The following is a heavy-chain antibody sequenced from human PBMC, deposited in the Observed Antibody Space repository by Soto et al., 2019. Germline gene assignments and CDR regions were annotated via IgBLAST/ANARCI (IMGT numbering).Heavy chain of an antibody. D-gene: IGHD2-2*01. V-gene: IGHV1-18*04. CDR1: GYTFTRYG. Sequence: ASVKVSCKASGYTFTRYGISWVRQAPGQGLEWMAWTSANNDNTNYAEKLQGRVTLTTDTSTGTAYMELRSLRSDDTAVYYCARDERGTCTGTSRSYFDYWGQGTLVTVSS. J-gene: IGHJ4*02. CDR3: ARDERGTCTGTSRSYFDY. CDR2: TSANNDNT.